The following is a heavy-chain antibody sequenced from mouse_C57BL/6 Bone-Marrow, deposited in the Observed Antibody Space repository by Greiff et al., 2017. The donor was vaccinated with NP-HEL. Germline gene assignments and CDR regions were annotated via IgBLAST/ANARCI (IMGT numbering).Heavy chain of an antibody. V-gene: IGHV14-4*01. D-gene: IGHD1-1*01. CDR2: IDPENGDT. Sequence: EVQLQQSGAELVRPGASVKLSCTASGFNIKDDYMHWVKQRPEQGLEWIGWIDPENGDTEYASKFQGKATITADTSSNTAYLQLSSLTSEDTAVYYCTYYYGSSYLAMDYWGQGTSVTVSS. CDR1: GFNIKDDY. J-gene: IGHJ4*01. CDR3: TYYYGSSYLAMDY.